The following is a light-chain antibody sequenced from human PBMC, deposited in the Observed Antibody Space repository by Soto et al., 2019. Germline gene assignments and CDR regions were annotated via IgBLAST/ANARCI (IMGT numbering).Light chain of an antibody. CDR3: QQYYSYPPT. V-gene: IGKV1-5*01. J-gene: IGKJ1*01. Sequence: DIQMTQSPSTLSASVGDRVTITCRASQSISSWLAWYQQKPGKAPKLLIYDVSTLESGVPSRFSGSGSGTEFTLTISCLQSEDFATYYCQQYYSYPPTFGQGTKVDIK. CDR1: QSISSW. CDR2: DVS.